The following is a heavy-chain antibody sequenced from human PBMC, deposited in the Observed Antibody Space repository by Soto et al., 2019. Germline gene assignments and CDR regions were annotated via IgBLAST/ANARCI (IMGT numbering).Heavy chain of an antibody. V-gene: IGHV4-34*01. CDR1: GGSFSGYY. Sequence: PSETLSLTCAVYGGSFSGYYWSWIRQPPGKGLEWIGEINHSGSTNYNPSLKSRVTISVDTSKNQFSLKLSSVTAADTAVYYCARGYSSSYHWLDPWGQGTPVTVYS. J-gene: IGHJ5*02. CDR2: INHSGST. D-gene: IGHD6-13*01. CDR3: ARGYSSSYHWLDP.